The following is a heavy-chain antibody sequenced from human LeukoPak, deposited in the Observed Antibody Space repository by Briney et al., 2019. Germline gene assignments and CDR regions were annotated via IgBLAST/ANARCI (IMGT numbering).Heavy chain of an antibody. J-gene: IGHJ5*02. Sequence: PGRSLRLSCAASGFTFSSYGMHWVRQAPGKGLEWVAVIWYDGSNKYYADSVKGRFTISRDNSKNTLYLQMNSLRAEDTAVYYCARQAAGTYWFDPWGQGTLVTVSS. CDR1: GFTFSSYG. V-gene: IGHV3-33*01. D-gene: IGHD6-13*01. CDR2: IWYDGSNK. CDR3: ARQAAGTYWFDP.